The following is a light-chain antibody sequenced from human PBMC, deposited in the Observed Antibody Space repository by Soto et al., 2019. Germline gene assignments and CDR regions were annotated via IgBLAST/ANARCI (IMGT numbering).Light chain of an antibody. V-gene: IGKV4-1*01. Sequence: IVITPSPHSLAVSLAARATISCKSRQTILSSSNNKNYLDWYQQNPGQPPKLLIYGASTRESGVPDRFSGSGSGTDFTLTISSLQAEDVAVYYCQQYYNPPWTFGQGTKVDIK. CDR2: GAS. J-gene: IGKJ1*01. CDR1: QTILSSSNNKNY. CDR3: QQYYNPPWT.